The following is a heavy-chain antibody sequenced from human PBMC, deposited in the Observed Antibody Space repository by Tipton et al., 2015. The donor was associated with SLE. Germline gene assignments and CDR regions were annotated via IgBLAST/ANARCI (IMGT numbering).Heavy chain of an antibody. V-gene: IGHV4-59*08. Sequence: TLSLTCSVSGGSISSNYWIWIRQPPGKGLEWIGYISNGGGTNYNPSLKSRVTISVDTAKNQFSLKLTSVTAADTAVYYCARGMVTWRGAIVGVDVWGQGTTVNVSS. CDR3: ARGMVTWRGAIVGVDV. CDR2: ISNGGGT. J-gene: IGHJ6*02. CDR1: GGSISSNY. D-gene: IGHD2-21*02.